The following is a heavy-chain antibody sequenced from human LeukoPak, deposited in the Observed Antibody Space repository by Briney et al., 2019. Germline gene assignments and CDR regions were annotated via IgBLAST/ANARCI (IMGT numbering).Heavy chain of an antibody. J-gene: IGHJ6*02. D-gene: IGHD2-2*01. CDR1: GFTFSSYA. CDR2: ISSSSSYI. Sequence: PGGSLRLSCAASGFTFSSYAMNWVRQAPGKGLEWVSSISSSSSYIYYADSVKGRFTISRDNAKNSLYLQMNSLRAEDTAVYYCARGSYCSSTSCYRSYYYYGMDVWGQGTTVTVSS. V-gene: IGHV3-21*01. CDR3: ARGSYCSSTSCYRSYYYYGMDV.